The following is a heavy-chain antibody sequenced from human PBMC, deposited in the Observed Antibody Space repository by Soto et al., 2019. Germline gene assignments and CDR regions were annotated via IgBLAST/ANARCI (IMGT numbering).Heavy chain of an antibody. Sequence: PVGSLRLSCAASGFTFSSYWMHWVRQAPGKGPVWVSRINSDGSSTSYADSVKGRFTISRDNAKNTLYLQMNSLRAEDTAVYYCARWYSNNFDYWGQGTLVTVSS. J-gene: IGHJ4*02. V-gene: IGHV3-74*01. D-gene: IGHD6-13*01. CDR3: ARWYSNNFDY. CDR1: GFTFSSYW. CDR2: INSDGSST.